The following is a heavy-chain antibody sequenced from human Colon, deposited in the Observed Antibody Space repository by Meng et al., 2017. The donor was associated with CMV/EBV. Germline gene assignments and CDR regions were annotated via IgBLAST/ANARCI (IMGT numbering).Heavy chain of an antibody. Sequence: SLKILCAALGFTLDDYAIDWVRQAPGKGLEWVPVINWYSVTTGYADPVKGRFTISRDNVKNTLYLQMNSLRAEDTAWYYCVKRTRADFWSDYYDSWGQGTLVTVSS. CDR1: GFTLDDYA. CDR2: INWYSVTT. J-gene: IGHJ4*02. CDR3: VKRTRADFWSDYYDS. V-gene: IGHV3-9*01. D-gene: IGHD3-3*01.